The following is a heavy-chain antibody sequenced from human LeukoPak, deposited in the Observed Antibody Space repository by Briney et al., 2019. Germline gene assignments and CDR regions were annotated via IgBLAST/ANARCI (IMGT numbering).Heavy chain of an antibody. J-gene: IGHJ4*02. Sequence: GGSLRLSCAASGFTFSSYWMHWVRQAPGKGLVWVSRINSDGSSPTYAGSVKGRFTISRDSSKNTLFLQMNRLRPEDAAVYYCAKAPVTTCRGAFCYPFDYWGLGTLVTVSS. D-gene: IGHD2-15*01. V-gene: IGHV3-74*01. CDR2: INSDGSSP. CDR1: GFTFSSYW. CDR3: AKAPVTTCRGAFCYPFDY.